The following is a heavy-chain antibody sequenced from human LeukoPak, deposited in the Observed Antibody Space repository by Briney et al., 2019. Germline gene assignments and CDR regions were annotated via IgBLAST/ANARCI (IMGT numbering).Heavy chain of an antibody. CDR1: GFTLSSYA. D-gene: IGHD5-18*01. J-gene: IGHJ4*02. CDR2: ISYDGSNK. V-gene: IGHV3-30*04. Sequence: GGSLRLSCAASGFTLSSYAMHWVRQAPGKGLEWVAVISYDGSNKYYADSVKGRFTISRDNSKNTLYLQMNSLRAEDTAVYYCARGIGGLQLWPPTPLDYWGQGTLVTVSS. CDR3: ARGIGGLQLWPPTPLDY.